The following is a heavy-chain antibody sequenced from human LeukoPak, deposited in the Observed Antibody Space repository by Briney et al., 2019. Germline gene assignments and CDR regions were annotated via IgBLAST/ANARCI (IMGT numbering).Heavy chain of an antibody. CDR1: GFTVSSNY. Sequence: GGSLRLSCAASGFTVSSNYMSWVRQVPGKGLEWVSVIYSGGSTYYADSVKGRFTISRDNSKNTLYLQMNSLRAEDTAVYYCARAKWQLDPEGYFDYWGQGTLVTVSS. D-gene: IGHD6-13*01. V-gene: IGHV3-66*02. CDR2: IYSGGST. CDR3: ARAKWQLDPEGYFDY. J-gene: IGHJ4*02.